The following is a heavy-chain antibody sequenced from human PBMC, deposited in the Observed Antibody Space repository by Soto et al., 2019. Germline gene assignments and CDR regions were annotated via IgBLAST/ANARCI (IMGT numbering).Heavy chain of an antibody. Sequence: RGSLKLSCAASGFSFISYAMFLVRQSPGQGLQWGSAIIISGGSTYYADSVNRRFTRSRDKSKNTPYLKMNILRAKSTSVYYCANINSSGDYGLSDHWGERTTVTVSS. J-gene: IGHJ5*02. CDR3: ANINSSGDYGLSDH. D-gene: IGHD6-19*01. CDR1: GFSFISYA. V-gene: IGHV3-23*01. CDR2: IIISGGST.